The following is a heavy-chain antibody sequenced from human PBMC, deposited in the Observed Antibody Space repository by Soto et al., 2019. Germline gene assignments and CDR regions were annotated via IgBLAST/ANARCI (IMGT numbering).Heavy chain of an antibody. CDR3: XXXXXXXXXI. CDR1: GGSISSYY. V-gene: IGHV4-59*01. J-gene: IGHJ3*02. CDR2: IYYSGST. Sequence: QVQLQESGPGLVKPSETLSLTCTVSGGSISSYYWSWIRQPPGKGLEWIGYIYYSGSTNYKPSLXXXXXXXXXXXXXXXXXXXXXXXXXXXXXXXXXXXXXXXXXIWGQGTMVTVSS.